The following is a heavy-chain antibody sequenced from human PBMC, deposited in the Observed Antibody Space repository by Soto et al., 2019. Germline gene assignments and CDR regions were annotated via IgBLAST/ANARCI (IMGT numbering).Heavy chain of an antibody. Sequence: QVQLVQSGAEVKKPGASVKVSCKASGYTFTGYYMHWVRQARGQGLEWMGWINPNSGGTNYAQKFQGWVTMTRDTSISTAYMELSRLRSDDTAVYYCARAYYYGSGQYYYGMDVWGQGTTVTVSS. D-gene: IGHD3-10*01. V-gene: IGHV1-2*04. J-gene: IGHJ6*02. CDR1: GYTFTGYY. CDR3: ARAYYYGSGQYYYGMDV. CDR2: INPNSGGT.